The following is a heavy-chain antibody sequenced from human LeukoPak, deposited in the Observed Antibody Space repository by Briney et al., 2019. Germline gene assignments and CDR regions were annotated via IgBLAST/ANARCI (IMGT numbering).Heavy chain of an antibody. Sequence: WIRQPPGKGLEWIGSIYYSGSAYYNPSLKSRVTISVDTSTNQVSLKLSSVTAADTAVYYCARHSGSLDYWGQGTLVTVSS. V-gene: IGHV4-39*01. D-gene: IGHD1-26*01. CDR2: IYYSGSA. J-gene: IGHJ4*02. CDR3: ARHSGSLDY.